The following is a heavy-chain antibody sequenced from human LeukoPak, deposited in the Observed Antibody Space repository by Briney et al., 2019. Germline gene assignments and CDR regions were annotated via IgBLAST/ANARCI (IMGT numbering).Heavy chain of an antibody. CDR1: GFTFNNSA. J-gene: IGHJ3*02. D-gene: IGHD5-18*01. V-gene: IGHV3-23*01. CDR2: ISGNGGST. Sequence: GGSLRLSCAASGFTFNNSAMSWVRQAPGKGLEWVSAISGNGGSTSYADSVQGQFTISRDYSKNTLYLQMNSLRTEDTAVYYCAKDREYSYGLGAFDIWGQGTMVTVSS. CDR3: AKDREYSYGLGAFDI.